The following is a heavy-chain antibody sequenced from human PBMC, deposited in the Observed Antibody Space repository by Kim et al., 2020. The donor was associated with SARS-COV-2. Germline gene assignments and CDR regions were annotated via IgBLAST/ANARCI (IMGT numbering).Heavy chain of an antibody. D-gene: IGHD3-3*02. V-gene: IGHV4-34*01. CDR3: ARGLNHLDY. CDR2: INHSGST. Sequence: SQTLSLTCAVYGGSFSGYYWSWIRQPPGKGLEWIGEINHSGSTNYNPSLKSRVTISVDTSKNQFSLKLSSVTAADTAVYYCARGLNHLDYWGQGTLVTVSS. J-gene: IGHJ4*02. CDR1: GGSFSGYY.